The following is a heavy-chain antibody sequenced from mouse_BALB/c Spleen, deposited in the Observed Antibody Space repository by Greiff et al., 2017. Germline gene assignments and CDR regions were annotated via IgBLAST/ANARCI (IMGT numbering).Heavy chain of an antibody. V-gene: IGHV1-5*01. Sequence: VQLQQSGTVLARPGASVKMSCKASGYTFTSYWMHWVKQRPGQGLEWIGAIYPGNSDTSYNQKFKGKAKLTAVTSTSTAYMELSSLTNEDSAVYYCTRKLRPHYFDYWGQGTTLTVSS. CDR1: GYTFTSYW. CDR3: TRKLRPHYFDY. J-gene: IGHJ2*01. CDR2: IYPGNSDT. D-gene: IGHD1-2*01.